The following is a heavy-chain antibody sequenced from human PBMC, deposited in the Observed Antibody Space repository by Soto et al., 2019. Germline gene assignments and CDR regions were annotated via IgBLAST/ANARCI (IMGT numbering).Heavy chain of an antibody. CDR1: GFTFSSYD. V-gene: IGHV3-64*01. J-gene: IGHJ4*02. CDR3: VRRVSGNYDY. CDR2: ISSNGGTT. Sequence: EVQLAESGGGMVQPGGPLRLSCVASGFTFSSYDMHWVRQAPGKGLEYVSSISSNGGTTYYGNSVKGRFTISRDNSKNTLYLQMGSLRAEDMAVYYCVRRVSGNYDYWGQGPLVTVSS. D-gene: IGHD1-7*01.